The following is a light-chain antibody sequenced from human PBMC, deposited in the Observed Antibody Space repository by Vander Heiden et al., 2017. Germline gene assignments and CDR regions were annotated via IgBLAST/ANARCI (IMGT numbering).Light chain of an antibody. CDR1: QSLLHSNGYNY. V-gene: IGKV2-28*01. J-gene: IGKJ3*01. CDR2: LGS. CDR3: MQALQTPFT. Sequence: DIVMTQSPLSLPVTPGEPASISCRSSQSLLHSNGYNYLDWYLQKPGQSPQLLIYLGSNRASGVPDRFSGSGSGTDFTLKISRVEAEDVGVYYCMQALQTPFTFGHGTKVEIK.